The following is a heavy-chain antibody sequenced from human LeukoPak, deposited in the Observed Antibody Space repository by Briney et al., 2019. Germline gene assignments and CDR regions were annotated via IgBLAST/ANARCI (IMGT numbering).Heavy chain of an antibody. CDR1: GLTFSRYS. J-gene: IGHJ6*03. Sequence: GGSLRLSCAASGLTFSRYSMNWVRQAPGKGLEWVSVLYSGGSTYYADSVKGRFTISRDNSKNTLYLQMNSLRAEDTAVYYCARGGAAPTPSYYYYYMDVWGKGTTVTVSS. CDR3: ARGGAAPTPSYYYYYMDV. CDR2: LYSGGST. V-gene: IGHV3-53*01. D-gene: IGHD6-13*01.